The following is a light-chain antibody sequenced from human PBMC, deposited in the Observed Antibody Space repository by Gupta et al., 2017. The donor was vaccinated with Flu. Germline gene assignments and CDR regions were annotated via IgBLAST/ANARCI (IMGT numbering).Light chain of an antibody. CDR2: EVR. CDR1: SKDICNYNH. Sequence: QSALPQPPSAPGSPGQSVTISCTGTSKDICNYNHFSWYQHHPGKAPRLLVFEVRERPSGVPDRFAGYKAGNTASLTVAGHQLDDEAIYYCASYGGANLLFGGGTKVTVL. V-gene: IGLV2-8*01. CDR3: ASYGGANLL. J-gene: IGLJ3*02.